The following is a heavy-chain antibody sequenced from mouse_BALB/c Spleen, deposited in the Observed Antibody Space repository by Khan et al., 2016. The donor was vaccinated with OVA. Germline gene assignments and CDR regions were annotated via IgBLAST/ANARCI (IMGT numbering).Heavy chain of an antibody. V-gene: IGHV14-3*02. CDR2: IDPSNGNT. Sequence: EVQLQESGAELVKPGASVKLSCTASGFNIKDTYMYWVKQRPEQGLEWIGRIDPSNGNTKYDPNFQGKATITADTSSNTAYLQLSSLTSEDTAVYYCALRGDSYDVYYGDPMDYWGQGTSVTVSS. CDR1: GFNIKDTY. J-gene: IGHJ4*01. D-gene: IGHD2-3*01. CDR3: ALRGDSYDVYYGDPMDY.